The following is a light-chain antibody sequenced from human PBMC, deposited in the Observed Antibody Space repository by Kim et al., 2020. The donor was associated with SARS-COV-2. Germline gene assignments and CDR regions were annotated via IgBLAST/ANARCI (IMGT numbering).Light chain of an antibody. CDR1: ALPRQY. Sequence: SPGQTARITCSGDALPRQYSFWYQQKPGQAPVLVIYKDIERPSGIPERFSGSSLGTTVTLTISGVQAEDEADYYCQSTDRSDIWVFGGGTQLTVL. CDR3: QSTDRSDIWV. J-gene: IGLJ3*02. V-gene: IGLV3-25*03. CDR2: KDI.